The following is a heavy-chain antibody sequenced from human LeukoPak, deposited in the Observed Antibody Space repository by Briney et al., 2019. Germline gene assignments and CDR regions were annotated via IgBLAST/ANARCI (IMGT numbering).Heavy chain of an antibody. J-gene: IGHJ4*02. CDR3: ARAGYCTSTSCYSSPAPFDY. Sequence: SETLSLTCTVPGGSISSYYWSWIRQPPGKGLEWIGYIYYSGSTNYNPSLKSRVTISVDTSKNQFSLKLSSVTAADTAVYYCARAGYCTSTSCYSSPAPFDYWGQGTLVTVSS. V-gene: IGHV4-59*01. D-gene: IGHD2-2*01. CDR1: GGSISSYY. CDR2: IYYSGST.